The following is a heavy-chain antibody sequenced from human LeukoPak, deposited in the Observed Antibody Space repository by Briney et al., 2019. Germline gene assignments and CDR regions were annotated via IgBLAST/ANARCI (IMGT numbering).Heavy chain of an antibody. Sequence: GGSLRLSCAASGFTVSSNYMSWVRQAPGKGLEWVSVIYSGGSTYYADSVKGRFTISRDNSKNTLYLQMNSLRAEDTAVYYCASDLTTVTGANFDYWGQGTLVTVSS. D-gene: IGHD4-17*01. CDR1: GFTVSSNY. CDR3: ASDLTTVTGANFDY. J-gene: IGHJ4*02. CDR2: IYSGGST. V-gene: IGHV3-66*01.